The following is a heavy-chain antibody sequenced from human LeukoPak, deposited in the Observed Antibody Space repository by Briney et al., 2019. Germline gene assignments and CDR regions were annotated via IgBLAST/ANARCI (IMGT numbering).Heavy chain of an antibody. CDR1: GFTFSTYS. D-gene: IGHD3-10*01. Sequence: GGSLRLSCAASGFTFSTYSMNWVRPAPGKGLEWVSFIDTSGTYIYYGESMKGRFTISRDNAKNSLYLQMNGLRAEDTAVYYCARGRSITLLRGVAMSDGFDIWGQGTMVAVSS. V-gene: IGHV3-21*01. J-gene: IGHJ3*02. CDR3: ARGRSITLLRGVAMSDGFDI. CDR2: IDTSGTYI.